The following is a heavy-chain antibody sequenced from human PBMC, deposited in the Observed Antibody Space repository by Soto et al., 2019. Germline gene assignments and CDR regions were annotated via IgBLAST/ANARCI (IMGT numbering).Heavy chain of an antibody. V-gene: IGHV1-69*04. CDR2: IIPILGVA. J-gene: IGHJ6*03. D-gene: IGHD5-12*01. CDR3: ARDRPVDVVPTIPTYYYYMDV. Sequence: SVKVSCKASGDTFSNHTISWVRQAPGQGLEWMGRIIPILGVANYAQKFQGRVTITADKSTSTAYMELSSLRSADTAVYYCARDRPVDVVPTIPTYYYYMDVWGKGTTVTVSS. CDR1: GDTFSNHT.